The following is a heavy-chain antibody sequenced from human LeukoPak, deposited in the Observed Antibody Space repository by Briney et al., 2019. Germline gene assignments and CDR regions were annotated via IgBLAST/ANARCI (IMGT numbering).Heavy chain of an antibody. CDR3: ARAGTMVRGVIEFFDY. D-gene: IGHD3-10*01. CDR2: IYYSGST. J-gene: IGHJ4*02. Sequence: PSETLSLTCTVSGGSVSSGGYYWSWIRQPPGKGLEWIGYIYYSGSTNYNPSLKSRVTISVDTSKNQFSLKLSSVTAADTAVYYCARAGTMVRGVIEFFDYWGQGTLVTVSS. V-gene: IGHV4-61*08. CDR1: GGSVSSGGYY.